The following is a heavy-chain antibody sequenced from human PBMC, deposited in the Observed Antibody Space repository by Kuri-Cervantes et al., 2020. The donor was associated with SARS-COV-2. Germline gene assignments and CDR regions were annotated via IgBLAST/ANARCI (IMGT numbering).Heavy chain of an antibody. D-gene: IGHD4-17*01. J-gene: IGHJ4*02. CDR3: ARDPSAVTPVY. CDR2: ISSNGGST. V-gene: IGHV3-64D*08. Sequence: GGSLRLSCSASGFTFSSYAMHWVRQAPGKGLEYVSAISSNGGSTYYADSVKGRFTISRDNSKNTLYLQMSSLRAEDTAVYYCARDPSAVTPVYWGQGTLVTVSS. CDR1: GFTFSSYA.